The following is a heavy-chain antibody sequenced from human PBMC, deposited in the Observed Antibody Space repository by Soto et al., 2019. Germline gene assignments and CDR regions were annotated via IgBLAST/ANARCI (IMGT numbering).Heavy chain of an antibody. Sequence: ASVKVSCKASGGSFSRHAISWVRQAPGQGLEWMGGIIPMFGTPNYAEKFQGRLSITADESTTTVYMQLSSLRSEDTAVYYCARQFDYDSSGHYYAYWGQGTLVTVSS. CDR2: IIPMFGTP. D-gene: IGHD3-22*01. CDR1: GGSFSRHA. CDR3: ARQFDYDSSGHYYAY. V-gene: IGHV1-69*13. J-gene: IGHJ4*02.